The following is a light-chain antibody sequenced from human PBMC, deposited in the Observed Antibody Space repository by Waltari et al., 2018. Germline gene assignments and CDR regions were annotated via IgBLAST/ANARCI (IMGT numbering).Light chain of an antibody. CDR3: QNHERLPAT. CDR1: QSISRY. J-gene: IGKJ1*01. V-gene: IGKV3-20*01. CDR2: GAS. Sequence: EVVLTQSPGTLSLSPGERATLFCRASQSISRYLVWYQQRPGQAPRLLIYGASIRAAGIPDRVSGSGSGTDVTLSISRLEPEDFAVYYCQNHERLPATFGQGTRVEIK.